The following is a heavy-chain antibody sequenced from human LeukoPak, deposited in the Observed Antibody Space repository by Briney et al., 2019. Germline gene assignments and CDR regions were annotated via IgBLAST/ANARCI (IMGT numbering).Heavy chain of an antibody. CDR2: IWYDGSSE. V-gene: IGHV3-33*08. J-gene: IGHJ4*02. Sequence: LSLTCAVYGGSFSGYYWSWVRQAPGKGLEWVAAIWYDGSSEYYADSVKGRFTISRDNSKNMLYLQMNSLRAEDTAVYYCAREGGVAATGGFDYWGQGTLVTVSS. CDR3: AREGGVAATGGFDY. D-gene: IGHD6-19*01. CDR1: GGSFSGYY.